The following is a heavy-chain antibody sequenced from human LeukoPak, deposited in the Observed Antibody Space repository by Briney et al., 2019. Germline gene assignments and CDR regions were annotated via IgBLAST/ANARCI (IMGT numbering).Heavy chain of an antibody. J-gene: IGHJ4*02. Sequence: GGSLRLSCAASGFTFSSYVMTWVRQAPGKGLERVSAVTDSGDKVFYADSVKGRFTISRDNSKNTLYLQMNSLRAEDTAVYYCAKKSYHYDTSVHWDYFDYWGQGTLVTVSS. D-gene: IGHD3-22*01. CDR1: GFTFSSYV. V-gene: IGHV3-23*01. CDR3: AKKSYHYDTSVHWDYFDY. CDR2: VTDSGDKV.